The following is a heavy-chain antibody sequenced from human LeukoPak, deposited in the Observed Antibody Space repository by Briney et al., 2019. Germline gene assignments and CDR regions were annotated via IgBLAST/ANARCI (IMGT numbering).Heavy chain of an antibody. CDR3: AKLSGDYYFDY. CDR2: ISGSGGST. Sequence: PGGSLRLSCAASGFTVSSNYMSWVRQAPGKGLEWVSAISGSGGSTYYADSVKGRFTISRDNSKNTLYLQMNSLRAEDTAVYYCAKLSGDYYFDYWGQGTLVTVSS. V-gene: IGHV3-23*01. J-gene: IGHJ4*02. CDR1: GFTVSSNY. D-gene: IGHD4-17*01.